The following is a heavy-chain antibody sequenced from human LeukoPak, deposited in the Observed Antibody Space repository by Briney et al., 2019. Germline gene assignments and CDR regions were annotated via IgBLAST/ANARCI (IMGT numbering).Heavy chain of an antibody. V-gene: IGHV4-38-2*02. Sequence: SETLSLTCTVSGYSISSGYYWGWIRQPPGKGLEWIGSIYHSGSTYYNPSLKSRVTISVDTSKNQFSLKLSSVTAADTAVYYCARGGTHSGYGMDVWGQGTTVTVSS. CDR3: ARGGTHSGYGMDV. D-gene: IGHD1-26*01. J-gene: IGHJ6*02. CDR1: GYSISSGYY. CDR2: IYHSGST.